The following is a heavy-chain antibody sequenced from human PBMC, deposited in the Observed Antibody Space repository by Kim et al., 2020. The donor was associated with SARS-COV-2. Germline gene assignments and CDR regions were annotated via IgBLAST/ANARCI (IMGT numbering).Heavy chain of an antibody. CDR2: INHSGST. D-gene: IGHD6-13*01. Sequence: SETLSLTCAVYGGSFSGYYWSWIRQPPGKGLEWIGEINHSGSTNYNPSLKSRVTISVDTTKNQFSLKLSSVTAADTAAYYCARFGIAAAGFDYWGQGTL. CDR3: ARFGIAAAGFDY. J-gene: IGHJ4*02. V-gene: IGHV4-34*01. CDR1: GGSFSGYY.